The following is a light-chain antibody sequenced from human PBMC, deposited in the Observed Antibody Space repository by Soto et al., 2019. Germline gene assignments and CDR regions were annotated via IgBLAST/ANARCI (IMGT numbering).Light chain of an antibody. J-gene: IGLJ2*01. CDR2: EVS. V-gene: IGLV2-14*01. Sequence: QSALTQPASVSGSPGQSITISCTGTSSDVGGYNYVSWYQQHPGKAPKLMISEVSNRPSGVSNRFSGSKSGNTASLTISGLQAEDEADYYCQSFDKYLSAVVFGGGTKLTVL. CDR3: QSFDKYLSAVV. CDR1: SSDVGGYNY.